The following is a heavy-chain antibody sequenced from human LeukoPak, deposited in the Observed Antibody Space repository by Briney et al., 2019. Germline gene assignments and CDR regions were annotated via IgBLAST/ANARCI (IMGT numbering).Heavy chain of an antibody. CDR3: ARDLHGSRDV. D-gene: IGHD3-10*01. J-gene: IGHJ6*04. V-gene: IGHV3-74*01. Sequence: GRSLRLSCADSEFTLSSFWIHWVRQAPGKGLEWVSRVNPEETTTTYADSVKGRFTISRDNAKNTVYLQMDSLRAEDTAVYYCARDLHGSRDVWGKGTTVTVSS. CDR2: VNPEETTT. CDR1: EFTLSSFW.